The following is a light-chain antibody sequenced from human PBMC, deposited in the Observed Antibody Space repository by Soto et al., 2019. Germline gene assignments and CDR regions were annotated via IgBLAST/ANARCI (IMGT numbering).Light chain of an antibody. J-gene: IGLJ1*01. Sequence: QSVLTQPASVPGSPGQAITISCSGTSSDVGAFNYVSWYQQHPGKAPKLIIYDVSNRPSGVSNRFSGSKSGNTASLTISGLRAEDEADYYCNSYTSNNTYVFGTGTKVTVL. V-gene: IGLV2-14*03. CDR1: SSDVGAFNY. CDR3: NSYTSNNTYV. CDR2: DVS.